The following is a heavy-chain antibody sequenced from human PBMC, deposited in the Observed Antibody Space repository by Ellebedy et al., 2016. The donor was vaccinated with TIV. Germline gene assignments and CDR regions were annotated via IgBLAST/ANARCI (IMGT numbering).Heavy chain of an antibody. J-gene: IGHJ4*02. V-gene: IGHV4-59*01. CDR2: IYYSGST. CDR1: GGSISSYY. D-gene: IGHD3-9*01. Sequence: SETLSLXCTVSGGSISSYYWSWIRQPPGKGLEWIGYIYYSGSTNYNPSLKSRVTISVDTSKNQFSLKLSSVTAADTAVYYCARTASGYYDILTGYYYFDYWGQGTLVTVSS. CDR3: ARTASGYYDILTGYYYFDY.